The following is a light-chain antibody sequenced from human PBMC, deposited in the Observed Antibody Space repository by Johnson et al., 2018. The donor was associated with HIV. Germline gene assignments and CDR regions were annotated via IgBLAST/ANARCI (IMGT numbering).Light chain of an antibody. Sequence: QSALTQPPSVSAAPGQKVTISCSGSSSNIGNNYVSWYQQLPGTAPKLFIYENNKRPSGIPDRFSGSRSGTSATLGITGLQTGDEADYYCGTWDNSLSAGVFGSGTKVTVL. V-gene: IGLV1-51*02. CDR3: GTWDNSLSAGV. CDR2: ENN. CDR1: SSNIGNNY. J-gene: IGLJ1*01.